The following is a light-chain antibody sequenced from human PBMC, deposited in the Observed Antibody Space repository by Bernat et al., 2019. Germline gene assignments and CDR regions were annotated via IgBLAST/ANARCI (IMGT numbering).Light chain of an antibody. CDR3: LQDNLTPYT. V-gene: IGKV1/OR2-108*01. J-gene: IGKJ2*01. Sequence: VTVTCRASQGINGELSWYQQKSGKSPTLLISFASILQKGVSSRFSGSGSGTNYTLTITNLQPEDVATYFCLQDNLTPYTFGQGTKVEV. CDR2: FAS. CDR1: QGINGE.